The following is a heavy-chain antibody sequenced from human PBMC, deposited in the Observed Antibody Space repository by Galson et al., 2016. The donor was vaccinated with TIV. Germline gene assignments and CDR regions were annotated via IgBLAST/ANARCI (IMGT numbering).Heavy chain of an antibody. J-gene: IGHJ5*02. D-gene: IGHD3-16*01. V-gene: IGHV4-30-2*01. CDR3: ARGLRNIMIQGQGDWFDP. Sequence: TLSLTCGVSGDSISSGGYSWNWIRQPPGKGLEWIGCIYFGGDTYSNPSLESRVTMSLDTSKNQFSLKLSSVTAADTAIYYCARGLRNIMIQGQGDWFDPWGQGTLVTVSS. CDR1: GDSISSGGYS. CDR2: IYFGGDT.